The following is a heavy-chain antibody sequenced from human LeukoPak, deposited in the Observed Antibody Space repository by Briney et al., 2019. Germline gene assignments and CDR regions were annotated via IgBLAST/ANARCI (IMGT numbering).Heavy chain of an antibody. J-gene: IGHJ4*02. CDR2: IYHSGST. CDR3: ARVYGGSYFDFDY. Sequence: SETLSLTCAVSGAPISSNNWWWSWVRQPPGKGLEWIGEIYHSGSTNYNPSLKSRVTISVDTSKNQFSLKLSSVTAADTAVYYCARVYGGSYFDFDYWGQGTLVTVSS. CDR1: GAPISSNNW. V-gene: IGHV4-4*02. D-gene: IGHD1-26*01.